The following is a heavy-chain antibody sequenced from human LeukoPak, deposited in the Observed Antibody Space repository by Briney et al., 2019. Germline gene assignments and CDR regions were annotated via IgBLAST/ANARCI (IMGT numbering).Heavy chain of an antibody. V-gene: IGHV1-2*06. CDR2: INPNSGGT. Sequence: ASVNVSCKASGYTFTVYYMHWVRQAPGQGLEWMGRINPNSGGTNYAQKFQGRVTMTRDTSISTAYMELSRLRSDDTAVYYCARDGGDYNDGYYFDYWGQGALVTVSS. D-gene: IGHD4-17*01. CDR3: ARDGGDYNDGYYFDY. J-gene: IGHJ4*02. CDR1: GYTFTVYY.